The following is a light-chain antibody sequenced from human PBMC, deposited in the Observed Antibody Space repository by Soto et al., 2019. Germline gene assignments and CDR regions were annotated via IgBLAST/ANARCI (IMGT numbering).Light chain of an antibody. Sequence: AIQLTQSPSSLSASVGDRVTITCRASQGISSALAWYQQKPGKAPKLLIYDASSLESGVPSRFSGSGSETDFTLTISSLKPEDFETYYCQPFNSYLITFGQGTRLEIK. V-gene: IGKV1-13*02. CDR1: QGISSA. CDR2: DAS. CDR3: QPFNSYLIT. J-gene: IGKJ5*01.